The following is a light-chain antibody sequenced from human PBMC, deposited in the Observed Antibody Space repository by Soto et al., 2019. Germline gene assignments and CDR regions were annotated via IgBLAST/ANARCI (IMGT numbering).Light chain of an antibody. V-gene: IGKV3-11*01. CDR3: HQYNSWPRGT. CDR1: QNISTY. Sequence: EIVLTQSPATLSLSPGEGASLSCRASQNISTYLAWYQQRPGQVPRLLIYGVSKRAPAIPPRFSGSGSGTDFTLSVSGLETEDFATYYCHQYNSWPRGTFGPGTKVEIK. J-gene: IGKJ3*01. CDR2: GVS.